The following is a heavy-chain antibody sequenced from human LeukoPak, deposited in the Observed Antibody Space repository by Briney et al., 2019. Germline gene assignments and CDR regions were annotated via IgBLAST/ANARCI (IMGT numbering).Heavy chain of an antibody. CDR1: GGSISSYY. Sequence: PSETLSLTCTVSGGSISSYYWSWIRQSPGKGLVWIGYIYYSGSTNSNPSLKSRVTISVDTSKNQFSLKLSSVTAADTAVYYCARHDSGWNDGHWYFDLWGRGTLVTISS. V-gene: IGHV4-59*01. D-gene: IGHD1-1*01. J-gene: IGHJ2*01. CDR3: ARHDSGWNDGHWYFDL. CDR2: IYYSGST.